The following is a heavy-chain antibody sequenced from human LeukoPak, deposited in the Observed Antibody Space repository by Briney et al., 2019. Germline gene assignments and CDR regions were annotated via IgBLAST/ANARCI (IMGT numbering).Heavy chain of an antibody. CDR2: INHSGST. D-gene: IGHD3-22*01. CDR3: ARGPYYYDKFDY. J-gene: IGHJ4*02. Sequence: PSETLSLTCAVYGGSFSGYYWSWIRQPPGKGLEWIGEINHSGSTNYNPSLKSRVTISVDTSKNQFSLKLSSVTAVDTAVYYCARGPYYYDKFDYWGQGTLVTVSS. V-gene: IGHV4-34*01. CDR1: GGSFSGYY.